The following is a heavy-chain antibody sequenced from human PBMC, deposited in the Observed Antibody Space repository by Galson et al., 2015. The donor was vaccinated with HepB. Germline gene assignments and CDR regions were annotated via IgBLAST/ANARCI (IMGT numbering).Heavy chain of an antibody. J-gene: IGHJ5*02. CDR2: ISGSGTTA. CDR1: GFSFSKFY. CDR3: ARAAGWVDP. Sequence: SLRLSCAASGFSFSKFYMTWIRQAPGKGLEWISYISGSGTTAYYANSVKGRFTVSRDNAKKSLYLQMNSLRAEDTAVYYCARAAGWVDPWGQGTLVIVSS. V-gene: IGHV3-11*01.